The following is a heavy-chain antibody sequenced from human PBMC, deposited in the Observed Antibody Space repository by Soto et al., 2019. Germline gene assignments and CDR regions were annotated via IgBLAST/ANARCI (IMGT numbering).Heavy chain of an antibody. CDR1: GFTFSSYW. CDR2: IKQDGSEK. Sequence: EVQLVASGGGLVQPGGSLRLSCAASGFTFSSYWMNWVRQAPGKGLEWVANIKQDGSEKYYVDSVKGRFTISRDNTKNSLYLQMNSLRAEDTAVYYCAREQLQVVIPDYWGQGTLVTVPS. V-gene: IGHV3-7*01. CDR3: AREQLQVVIPDY. J-gene: IGHJ4*02. D-gene: IGHD6-13*01.